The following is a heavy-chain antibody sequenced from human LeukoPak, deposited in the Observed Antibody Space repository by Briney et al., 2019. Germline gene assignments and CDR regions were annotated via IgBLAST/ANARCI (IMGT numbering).Heavy chain of an antibody. CDR2: IRYDGSNK. D-gene: IGHD3-3*01. CDR1: GFTFSSYG. CDR3: GKDLPPHLTIFGVVTAYGGFDY. J-gene: IGHJ4*02. V-gene: IGHV3-30*02. Sequence: GGSLRLSCAASGFTFSSYGMHWVRQAPGMGLEWVAFIRYDGSNKYYADSVKGRFTISRDNSKNTLYLQMNSLRAEDTAVYYCGKDLPPHLTIFGVVTAYGGFDYWGQGTLVTVSS.